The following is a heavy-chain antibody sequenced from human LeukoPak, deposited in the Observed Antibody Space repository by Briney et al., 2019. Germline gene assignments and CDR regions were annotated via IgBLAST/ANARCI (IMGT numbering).Heavy chain of an antibody. CDR2: ISYDGSNK. Sequence: PGGSLRLSCAASGFTFSSYGMHWVRQAPGKGLEWVAVISYDGSNKYYADSVKGRFTISRDNSKNTLYLQMNSLRAEDTAVYYCAKVATEWFLNWFDPWGQGTLVTVSS. D-gene: IGHD3-3*01. CDR3: AKVATEWFLNWFDP. CDR1: GFTFSSYG. J-gene: IGHJ5*02. V-gene: IGHV3-30*18.